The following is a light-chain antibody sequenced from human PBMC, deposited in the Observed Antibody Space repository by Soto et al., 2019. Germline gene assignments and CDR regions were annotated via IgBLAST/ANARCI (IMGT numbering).Light chain of an antibody. Sequence: QSVLTQPASVSGSPGQSITISCTGTGSDVGGYKYVSWYQQHPGKVPKLMIFEVSNRPSGVSDRFSGSKSGNTASLTISGLQAEDEAVYYCHSYTSSSTRVFGGGTQLTVL. V-gene: IGLV2-14*01. CDR2: EVS. CDR1: GSDVGGYKY. J-gene: IGLJ3*02. CDR3: HSYTSSSTRV.